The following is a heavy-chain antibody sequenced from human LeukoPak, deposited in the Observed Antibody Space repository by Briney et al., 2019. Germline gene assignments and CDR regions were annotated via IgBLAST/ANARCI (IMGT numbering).Heavy chain of an antibody. Sequence: GGSLRLSCAASGFTFSSYGMHWVRQAPGKGLEWVAVISYDGSNKYYADSVKGRFTISRDNSKNTLYLQMNSLRAEDTAVYYCARGKMATTYYYYYMDVWGKGTTVTVSS. CDR2: ISYDGSNK. J-gene: IGHJ6*03. CDR1: GFTFSSYG. D-gene: IGHD5-24*01. V-gene: IGHV3-30*03. CDR3: ARGKMATTYYYYYMDV.